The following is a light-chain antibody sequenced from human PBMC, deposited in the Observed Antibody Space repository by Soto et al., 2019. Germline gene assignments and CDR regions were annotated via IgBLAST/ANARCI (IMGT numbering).Light chain of an antibody. J-gene: IGLJ1*01. CDR2: DDD. CDR1: SSDVGGYNY. V-gene: IGLV2-14*03. CDR3: GSWDSSLSAYV. Sequence: QSALTQPASVSGSPGQSITISCTGTSSDVGGYNYVSWYQQHPGKAPKLIIYDDDKRPSGIPDRFSGSKSGTSATLGITGFQTGDEADYYCGSWDSSLSAYVFATGTKVTVL.